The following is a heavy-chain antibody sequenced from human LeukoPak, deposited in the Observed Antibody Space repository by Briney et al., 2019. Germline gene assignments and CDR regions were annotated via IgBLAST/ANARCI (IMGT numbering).Heavy chain of an antibody. J-gene: IGHJ4*02. CDR1: GGTFSSYA. Sequence: GASVKVSCKASGGTFSSYAISWVRQAPGQGLEWMGGIIPIFGTANYAQKFQGRVTIAADESTSTAYMELSSLRSEDTAVYYCARESTVTKDYFDYWGQGTLVTVSS. CDR3: ARESTVTKDYFDY. D-gene: IGHD4-17*01. CDR2: IIPIFGTA. V-gene: IGHV1-69*01.